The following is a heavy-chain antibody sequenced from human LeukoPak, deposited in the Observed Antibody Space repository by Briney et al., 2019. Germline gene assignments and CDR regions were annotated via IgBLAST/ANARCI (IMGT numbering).Heavy chain of an antibody. D-gene: IGHD6-6*01. Sequence: PGGSLRLSCAASEXTFTSYELNWVRQAPGKGLEWVSYISSSGNTISYADSVKGLFTISRDNAKNSLYLQVISLRAEDTAVYYCARGPSIAARYDAFDIWGQGTMVTASS. CDR3: ARGPSIAARYDAFDI. V-gene: IGHV3-48*03. CDR1: EXTFTSYE. CDR2: ISSSGNTI. J-gene: IGHJ3*02.